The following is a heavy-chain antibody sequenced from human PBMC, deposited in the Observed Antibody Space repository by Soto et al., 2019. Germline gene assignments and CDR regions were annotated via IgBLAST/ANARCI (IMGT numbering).Heavy chain of an antibody. V-gene: IGHV3-13*01. CDR3: ARGGYCSGGVCSLSYFWFDP. CDR1: GFTLSTYD. Sequence: EVQLVESGGGLVQPGGSLRLSCAASGFTLSTYDMHWVRQATGKGLEWVSGIGTAGDTYYQGSVKGRFTISRENAKNSLYLQMNSLSIGDTAVYYCARGGYCSGGVCSLSYFWFDPWGQGTLVTVSS. D-gene: IGHD2-15*01. CDR2: IGTAGDT. J-gene: IGHJ5*02.